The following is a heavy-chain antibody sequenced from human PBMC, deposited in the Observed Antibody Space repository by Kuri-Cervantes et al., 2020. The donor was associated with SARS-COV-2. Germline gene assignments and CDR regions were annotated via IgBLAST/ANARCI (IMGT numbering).Heavy chain of an antibody. V-gene: IGHV3-30*04. Sequence: GESLKISCSASGFTFSSYAMHWVRQAPGKGLEWVAVISYDGSNKYYADSVKGRFTISRDNSKNTLYLQMNSLRPDDTGVYFCARVLVRAFYYFYAVDVWGQGTTVTVSS. CDR2: ISYDGSNK. D-gene: IGHD2-21*01. CDR3: ARVLVRAFYYFYAVDV. CDR1: GFTFSSYA. J-gene: IGHJ6*02.